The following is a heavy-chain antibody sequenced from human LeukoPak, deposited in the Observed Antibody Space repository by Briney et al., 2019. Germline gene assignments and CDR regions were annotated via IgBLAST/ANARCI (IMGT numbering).Heavy chain of an antibody. CDR2: IRSKAYGGTT. CDR1: GFTFGDYA. CDR3: TRVVGAIQYGRVDY. Sequence: GGSLRLSCTASGFTFGDYAMSWFRQAPGKGLEWVGFIRSKAYGGTTGYAASVKGRFTISRDDSKSIAYLQMNSLKTEDTAVYYCTRVVGAIQYGRVDYWGQGTLVTVSS. J-gene: IGHJ4*02. D-gene: IGHD1-26*01. V-gene: IGHV3-49*03.